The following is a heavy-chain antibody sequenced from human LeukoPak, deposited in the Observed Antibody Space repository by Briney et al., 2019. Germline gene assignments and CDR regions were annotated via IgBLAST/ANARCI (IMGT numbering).Heavy chain of an antibody. J-gene: IGHJ4*02. CDR2: ISSSGSTR. D-gene: IGHD3-3*01. CDR1: GFTFSSYE. CDR3: ARLREIPVFGVVTKCTSYFDY. Sequence: GGSLRLSCAASGFTFSSYEINWVRQAPGKGLEWVSYISSSGSTRYYADSVKGRFTISRDNAKNSLYLQMNSLRAEDTAVYYCARLREIPVFGVVTKCTSYFDYWGQGTLVTVSS. V-gene: IGHV3-48*03.